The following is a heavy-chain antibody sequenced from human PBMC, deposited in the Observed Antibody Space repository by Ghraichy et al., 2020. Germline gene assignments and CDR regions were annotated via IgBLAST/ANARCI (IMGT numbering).Heavy chain of an antibody. CDR1: GDSVSSNSAA. CDR2: TYYRSKWYN. Sequence: SQTLSLTCAISGDSVSSNSAAWNWIRQSPSRGLEWLGRTYYRSKWYNDYAVSVKSRITINPDTSKNQFSLQLNSVTPEDTAVYYCARAGYCSGGSCYYYYYVMDVWGQWTTVTVSS. V-gene: IGHV6-1*01. CDR3: ARAGYCSGGSCYYYYYVMDV. J-gene: IGHJ6*02. D-gene: IGHD2-15*01.